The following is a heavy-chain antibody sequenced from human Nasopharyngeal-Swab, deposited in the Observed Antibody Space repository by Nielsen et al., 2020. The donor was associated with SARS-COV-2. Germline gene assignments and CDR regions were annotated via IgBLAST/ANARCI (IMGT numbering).Heavy chain of an antibody. V-gene: IGHV1-3*01. CDR1: GYTFSNYI. CDR2: INAGNGNA. CDR3: ARENGDTSPFFFYYYGTDV. D-gene: IGHD2-21*02. J-gene: IGHJ6*02. Sequence: ASVKVSCKASGYTFSNYIIHWVRQAPGQRLEWMGWINAGNGNANFSQKIQGRVTISRDTSASTAYMELSSLRSEDTAVYYCARENGDTSPFFFYYYGTDVWGQGSTVTVSS.